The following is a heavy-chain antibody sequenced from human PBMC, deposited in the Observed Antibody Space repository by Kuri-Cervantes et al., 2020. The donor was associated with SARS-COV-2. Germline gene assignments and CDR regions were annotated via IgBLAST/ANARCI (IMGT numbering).Heavy chain of an antibody. J-gene: IGHJ6*02. V-gene: IGHV3-33*08. CDR2: IWYDGSNK. CDR1: GFTFSNYA. CDR3: AREFDSGSYEDVFYYYYGMDV. Sequence: GGSLRLSCTAPGFTFSNYAMHWIRQAPGKGLEWVAVIWYDGSNKYYADSVKGRFTISRDNSKNTLYLQMNSLRAEDTAVYYCAREFDSGSYEDVFYYYYGMDVWGQGTTVTVSS. D-gene: IGHD1-26*01.